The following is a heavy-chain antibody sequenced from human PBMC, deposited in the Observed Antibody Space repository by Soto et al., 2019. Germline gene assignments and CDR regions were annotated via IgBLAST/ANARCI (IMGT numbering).Heavy chain of an antibody. J-gene: IGHJ4*02. CDR3: ATRDCSSTSCYGSVNY. D-gene: IGHD2-2*01. V-gene: IGHV3-23*01. CDR2: LSSTGGTT. Sequence: GGSLRLSCAASGFSFSSYAMSWVRQAPGKGLEWVSALSSTGGTTYYADSVKGRFTISRDNSKNTLYLQMNSLRAEDTALYYCATRDCSSTSCYGSVNYWGPGTLVTV. CDR1: GFSFSSYA.